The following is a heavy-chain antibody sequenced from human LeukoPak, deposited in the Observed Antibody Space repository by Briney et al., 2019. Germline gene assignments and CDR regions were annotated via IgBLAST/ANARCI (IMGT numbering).Heavy chain of an antibody. CDR1: GFTFSSYA. Sequence: GGSLRLSCAASGFTFSSYAMSWFRQAPVKGLEWVSAISGSGGSTYYADSVKGRFTISRDNSKNTLYLQMNSLRAEDTAVYYCAEGGHIVATITFDYWGQGTLVTVSS. CDR2: ISGSGGST. V-gene: IGHV3-23*01. J-gene: IGHJ4*02. CDR3: AEGGHIVATITFDY. D-gene: IGHD5-12*01.